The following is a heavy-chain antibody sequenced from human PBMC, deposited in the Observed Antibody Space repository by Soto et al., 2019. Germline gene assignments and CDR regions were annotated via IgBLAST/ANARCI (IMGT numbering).Heavy chain of an antibody. CDR2: IWYDGSNK. J-gene: IGHJ3*02. V-gene: IGHV3-33*01. CDR1: GFTFSSYG. CDR3: ARGSRHSGSSGAFDI. Sequence: GGSLRLSCAASGFTFSSYGMHWVRQAPGKGLEWVAVIWYDGSNKYYADSVKGRFTISRDNSKNTLYLQMNSLRAEDTAVYYCARGSRHSGSSGAFDIWGQGTMVTVSS. D-gene: IGHD1-26*01.